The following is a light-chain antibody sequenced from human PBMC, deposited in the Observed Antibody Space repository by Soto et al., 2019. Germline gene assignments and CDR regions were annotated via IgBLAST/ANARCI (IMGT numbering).Light chain of an antibody. CDR1: QSASSH. Sequence: EIVMTQSPATLSVSPGERATLSCRASQSASSHLAWYQQKPGQAPRLLIYDASNRATGIPARFSGSGSGTDFTLTISSLEPEDFAVYYCQQRTHSPLTFGGGTKVDIK. J-gene: IGKJ4*01. V-gene: IGKV3-11*01. CDR3: QQRTHSPLT. CDR2: DAS.